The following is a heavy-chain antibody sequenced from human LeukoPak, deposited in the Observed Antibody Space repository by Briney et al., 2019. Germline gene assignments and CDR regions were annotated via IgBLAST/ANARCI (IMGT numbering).Heavy chain of an antibody. D-gene: IGHD6-6*01. CDR3: ARDPGAYSSSPIDY. CDR1: GFTVSNNY. J-gene: IGHJ4*02. V-gene: IGHV3-21*05. CDR2: ISSSSSYI. Sequence: GGSLRLSCAASGFTVSNNYMSWVRQAPGKGLEWVSYISSSSSYIYSADSVKGRFTISRDNARNSLYLRMNSLRAEDTAVYYCARDPGAYSSSPIDYWGQGTLVTVSS.